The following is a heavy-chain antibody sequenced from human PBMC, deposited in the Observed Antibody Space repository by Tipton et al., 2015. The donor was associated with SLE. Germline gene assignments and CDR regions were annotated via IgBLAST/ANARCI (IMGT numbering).Heavy chain of an antibody. CDR3: TRSNRGVIITPDC. D-gene: IGHD3-10*01. CDR1: GGSVNSNTYY. Sequence: GLVKPSETLSLTCSVSGGSVNSNTYYWSWIRQSPGKGLEWIGHIYYTGSTDYSPSLTSRVTMSLDASKNQFSLKLNSVTAADTATYYCTRSNRGVIITPDCWGQGTLVTVSS. CDR2: IYYTGST. J-gene: IGHJ4*02. V-gene: IGHV4-61*01.